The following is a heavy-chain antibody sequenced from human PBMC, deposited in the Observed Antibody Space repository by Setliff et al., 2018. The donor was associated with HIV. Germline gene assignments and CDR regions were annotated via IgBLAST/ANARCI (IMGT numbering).Heavy chain of an antibody. CDR1: GGSFSGYY. J-gene: IGHJ4*02. CDR3: ARLTTTYYYDSSAYYHPV. Sequence: NPSETLSLTCAVYGGSFSGYYWSWIRQPPGKGLEWIGEINHSGSTNYNPSLKSRVTISVDTSKNQFSLKLSSVTAADTAVFYCARLTTTYYYDSSAYYHPVWGQGTLVTVS. CDR2: INHSGST. D-gene: IGHD3-22*01. V-gene: IGHV4-34*01.